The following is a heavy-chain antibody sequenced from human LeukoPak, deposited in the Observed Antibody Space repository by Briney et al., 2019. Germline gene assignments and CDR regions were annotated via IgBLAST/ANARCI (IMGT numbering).Heavy chain of an antibody. D-gene: IGHD6-13*01. Sequence: SGGSLRLSCAASGFTFSSYGMSWVRQAPGKGLEWVSAISGSGGSTYYADSVKGRFTISRDNSKNTLYLQMNSLRAEDTAVYYCAKGGFIAAAGIYYYYYYMDVWGKGTTVTISS. CDR3: AKGGFIAAAGIYYYYYYMDV. V-gene: IGHV3-23*01. J-gene: IGHJ6*03. CDR1: GFTFSSYG. CDR2: ISGSGGST.